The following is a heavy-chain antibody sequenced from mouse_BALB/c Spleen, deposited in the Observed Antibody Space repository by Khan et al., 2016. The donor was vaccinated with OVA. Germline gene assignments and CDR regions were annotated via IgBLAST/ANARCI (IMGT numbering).Heavy chain of an antibody. V-gene: IGHV5-17*02. Sequence: EVQLQESGGGLVQPGGSRKLSCAASGFTFSSYGMHWVRQAPEKGLEWVAYISGDSSTIYYTDTVKGRFTISRANPKNTLSLQMTSLMSEDAAMYYCATSYYYGYYFDYWGPGTTLTVSS. CDR2: ISGDSSTI. CDR1: GFTFSSYG. J-gene: IGHJ2*01. D-gene: IGHD1-1*01. CDR3: ATSYYYGYYFDY.